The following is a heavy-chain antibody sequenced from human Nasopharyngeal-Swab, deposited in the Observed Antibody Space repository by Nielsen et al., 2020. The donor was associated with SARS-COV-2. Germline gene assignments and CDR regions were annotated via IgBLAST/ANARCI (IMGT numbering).Heavy chain of an antibody. CDR2: ISYDGANK. D-gene: IGHD3-16*01. V-gene: IGHV3-30-3*01. CDR3: ARVSSKRFTFDY. J-gene: IGHJ4*02. Sequence: WIRQPPGKGLEWVGLISYDGANKHYADSVKGRISISRNNSNNTLYLEMNTLRPEDTAIYYCARVSSKRFTFDYWDQGALVTVSS.